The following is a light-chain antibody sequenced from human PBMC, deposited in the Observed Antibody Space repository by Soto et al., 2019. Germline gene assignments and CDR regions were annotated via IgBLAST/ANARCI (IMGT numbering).Light chain of an antibody. V-gene: IGKV3-11*01. CDR1: RGFRIT. Sequence: EVVLTQSPATLSLSPGERAPLSCRASRGFRITLAWYQQKPGQAPRLLIYDASNRATGIPARFSGSGSGTDFTLTISSLEPEDFAVYYCQQRVTWPPLTFGGGTKVEIK. J-gene: IGKJ4*01. CDR2: DAS. CDR3: QQRVTWPPLT.